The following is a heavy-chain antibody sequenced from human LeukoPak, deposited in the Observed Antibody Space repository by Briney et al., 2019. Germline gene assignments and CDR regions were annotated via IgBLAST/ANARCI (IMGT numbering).Heavy chain of an antibody. D-gene: IGHD3-10*01. CDR3: AKDPSRVTMVRGARTLGY. CDR1: GFTFSSYA. CDR2: ISGSGGST. V-gene: IGHV3-23*01. J-gene: IGHJ4*02. Sequence: GGSLRLSCAASGFTFSSYAMSWVRQAPGKGLEWVSAISGSGGSTYYADSAKGRFTISRDNSKNTLYLQMNSLRAEDTAVYYCAKDPSRVTMVRGARTLGYWGQGTLVTVSS.